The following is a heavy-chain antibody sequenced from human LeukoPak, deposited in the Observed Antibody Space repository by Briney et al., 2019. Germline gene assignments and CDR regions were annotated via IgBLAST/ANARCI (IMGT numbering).Heavy chain of an antibody. V-gene: IGHV4-59*12. D-gene: IGHD5-12*01. CDR2: IYDSGTT. CDR1: RGSIRTYY. J-gene: IGHJ3*02. Sequence: PSETLSLTCTVSRGSIRTYYWSWIRQSPGKGLEWIGYIYDSGTTKYNPSLKSRVTISVDTSKNQFSLKLKSVTAADTAVYYCARDRRWLRFHGFDIWGQGTMVTVSS. CDR3: ARDRRWLRFHGFDI.